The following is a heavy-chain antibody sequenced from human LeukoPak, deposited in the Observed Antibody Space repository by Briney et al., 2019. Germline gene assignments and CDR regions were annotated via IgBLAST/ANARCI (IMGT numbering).Heavy chain of an antibody. CDR1: GYTFTSYG. V-gene: IGHV1-18*01. CDR3: ARTMGIHAFDI. J-gene: IGHJ3*02. Sequence: ASVKVSCMASGYTFTSYGISWVRQAPGQGLEWMGWISGYNAKTIFAQKFQDRVTLTTDTSASTVYMEVSSLRSDDTAVYYCARTMGIHAFDIWGQGTMVTVSS. CDR2: ISGYNAKT. D-gene: IGHD3-10*01.